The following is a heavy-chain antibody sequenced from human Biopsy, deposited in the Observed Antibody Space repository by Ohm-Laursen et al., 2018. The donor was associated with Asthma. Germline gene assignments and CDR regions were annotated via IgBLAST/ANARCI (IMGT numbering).Heavy chain of an antibody. CDR2: VNTGNGDT. CDR3: ARTYYDFLTGQVKDAFGV. Sequence: SVKVSCKASGYNFISFAIHWVRQAPGQRLEWMGWVNTGNGDTKYSQKFQGRVTITRDTSASTAYMELRSLRSEDTATYYGARTYYDFLTGQVKDAFGVWGQGTMVTVSS. V-gene: IGHV1-3*04. D-gene: IGHD3-9*01. CDR1: GYNFISFA. J-gene: IGHJ3*01.